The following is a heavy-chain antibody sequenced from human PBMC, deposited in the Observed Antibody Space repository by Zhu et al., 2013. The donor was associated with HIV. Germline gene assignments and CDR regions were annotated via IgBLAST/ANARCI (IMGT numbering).Heavy chain of an antibody. CDR2: INPSGGST. J-gene: IGHJ6*02. D-gene: IGHD3-10*01. CDR3: ARDLRPTSSITMVSGSYHALDV. CDR1: GYTFTSYY. Sequence: QVQLVQSGAEVKKPGASVKVSCKASGYTFTSYYIHWVRQAPGQGLEWMGVINPSGGSTSYAQKFQGRVTMTRDTSTSTVYMELSSLRSEDTAVYYCARDLRPTSSITMVSGSYHALDVWGQGDHGHRLL. V-gene: IGHV1-46*01.